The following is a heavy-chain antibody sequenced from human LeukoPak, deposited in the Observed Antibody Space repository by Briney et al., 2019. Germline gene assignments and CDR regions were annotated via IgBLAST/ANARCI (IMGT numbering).Heavy chain of an antibody. CDR3: AGVFQDSGGFYYDY. Sequence: GGSLRLSCAASGFTFSSYPRHWVRQAPGKGLEYVSAISGAGGTTYYANSVKGRFTISRDNSKNTLYLQMGSLRAEDVAVYYCAGVFQDSGGFYYDYWGQGTLVTVSS. CDR2: ISGAGGTT. CDR1: GFTFSSYP. D-gene: IGHD3-22*01. V-gene: IGHV3-64*01. J-gene: IGHJ4*02.